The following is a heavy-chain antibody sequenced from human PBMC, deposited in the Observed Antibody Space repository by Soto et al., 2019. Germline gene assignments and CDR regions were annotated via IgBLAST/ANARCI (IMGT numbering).Heavy chain of an antibody. D-gene: IGHD2-15*01. CDR1: GFTFSSYE. Sequence: HPGESLRLSCAASGFTFSSYEMNWVRQAPGKGLEWVSYISSSGSTIYYADSVKGRFTISRDNAKNSLYLQMNSLRAEDTAVYYCAIDLGYCSGGSCSNWGQGTLVTVSS. J-gene: IGHJ4*02. CDR2: ISSSGSTI. CDR3: AIDLGYCSGGSCSN. V-gene: IGHV3-48*03.